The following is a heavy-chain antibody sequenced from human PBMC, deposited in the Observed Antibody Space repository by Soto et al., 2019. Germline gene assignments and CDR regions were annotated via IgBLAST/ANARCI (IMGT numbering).Heavy chain of an antibody. CDR1: GGSFSGYC. D-gene: IGHD6-13*01. Sequence: SETLSLTCAVYGGSFSGYCWSWIRQTPGERLEWVGDICHGGGANYNPSLKSRVSFSMDPSKNQFSLKLNSVMAADTAVYYCAGYSNSWSKYVKHWGRG. J-gene: IGHJ1*01. CDR3: AGYSNSWSKYVKH. CDR2: ICHGGGA. V-gene: IGHV4-34*01.